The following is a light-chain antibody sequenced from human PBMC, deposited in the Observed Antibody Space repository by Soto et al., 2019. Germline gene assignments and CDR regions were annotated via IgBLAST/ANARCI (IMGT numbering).Light chain of an antibody. CDR3: QQYNNWPPSKT. Sequence: EIVKTPSPATSSKPTGERATLSCRASQSVSSNLAWYQQNPGQAPRLLIYGASTRATGIPARFSGSGSGTEFTLTISSLQSEDFAVYYCQQYNNWPPSKTFGQGTKVDIK. CDR2: GAS. CDR1: QSVSSN. V-gene: IGKV3-15*01. J-gene: IGKJ1*01.